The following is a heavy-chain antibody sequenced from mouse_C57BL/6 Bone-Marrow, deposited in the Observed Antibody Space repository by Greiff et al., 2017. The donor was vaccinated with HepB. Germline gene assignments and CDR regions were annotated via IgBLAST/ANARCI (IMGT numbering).Heavy chain of an antibody. Sequence: EVQLQQSGTVLARPGASVKMSCKTSGYTFTSYWMHWVKQRPGQGLEWIGAIYPGNSDTSYNQKFKGKAKLTAVTSASTAYMGLSSLTNEDSSVYYCTVPYYYGSSYAMDYWGQGTSVTVSS. V-gene: IGHV1-5*01. CDR2: IYPGNSDT. CDR3: TVPYYYGSSYAMDY. J-gene: IGHJ4*01. CDR1: GYTFTSYW. D-gene: IGHD1-1*01.